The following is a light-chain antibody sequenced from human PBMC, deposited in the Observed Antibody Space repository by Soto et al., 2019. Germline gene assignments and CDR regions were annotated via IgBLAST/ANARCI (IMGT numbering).Light chain of an antibody. J-gene: IGLJ1*01. CDR2: EAN. CDR3: SSYTNINTRACV. Sequence: QSALTQPASVSGSPGQSITISCTGSGTDVGSYDLVSWYQLSPGKAPKLLIYEANKRPSGVSSRFSGSKSGYTASLTVSGLQAEDAADYYCSSYTNINTRACVFGTGTKLTVL. V-gene: IGLV2-14*02. CDR1: GTDVGSYDL.